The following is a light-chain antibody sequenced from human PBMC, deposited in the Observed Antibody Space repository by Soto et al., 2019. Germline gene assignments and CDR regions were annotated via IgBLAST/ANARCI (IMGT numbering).Light chain of an antibody. CDR3: QQYNDWPPVT. J-gene: IGKJ5*01. CDR1: QSVSNN. CDR2: GAS. V-gene: IGKV3-15*01. Sequence: ETVMTQSPATLSVSPGERATLSCRASQSVSNNLAWYQQKPSQAPRLLIYGASTRATGIPARFSGSGSGTEFTLTISSLQSKDFAVYYCQQYNDWPPVTFGQGTRLEIK.